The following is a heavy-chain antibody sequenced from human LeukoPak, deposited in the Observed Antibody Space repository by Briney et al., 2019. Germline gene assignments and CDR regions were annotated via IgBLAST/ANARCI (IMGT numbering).Heavy chain of an antibody. V-gene: IGHV4-59*01. D-gene: IGHD3-10*01. Sequence: SETLSLTCTVSGGSIGSYYWSWIRQPPGKGLEWIGYIYYSGSTNYNPSLKSRVTISVDTSKNQFSLKLSSVTAADTAVYYCARDRTYYYGSGKEGDWFDPWGQGTLVTVSS. CDR3: ARDRTYYYGSGKEGDWFDP. CDR2: IYYSGST. J-gene: IGHJ5*02. CDR1: GGSIGSYY.